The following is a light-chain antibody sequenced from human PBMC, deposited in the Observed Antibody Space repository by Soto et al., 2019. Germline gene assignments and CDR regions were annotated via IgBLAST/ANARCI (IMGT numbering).Light chain of an antibody. CDR3: QQLNNYPPT. CDR2: AAS. CDR1: QGIGSY. V-gene: IGKV1-9*01. Sequence: DIQLTQSPSFLSASLGDRVTITCRASQGIGSYLAWYQQKPGKAPRLLIYAASTLQSGVPSRFSGSGSDTEFTLTISSLQPEDFATYYCQQLNNYPPTFGGGTKVDIK. J-gene: IGKJ4*01.